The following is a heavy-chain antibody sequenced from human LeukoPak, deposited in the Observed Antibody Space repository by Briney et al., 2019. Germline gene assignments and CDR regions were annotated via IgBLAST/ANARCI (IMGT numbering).Heavy chain of an antibody. CDR3: SRLRGDS. V-gene: IGHV3-7*03. CDR2: IKEDGSEK. CDR1: GFTLSSYW. Sequence: GGSLRLSCAAAGFTLSSYWMGWVRQLPGRGLEWLANIKEDGSEKYYVDSVKGRFTISRDNAKNSLYLQMNSLRAEDTAVYYCSRLRGDSWGQGTLVTVSS. J-gene: IGHJ4*02.